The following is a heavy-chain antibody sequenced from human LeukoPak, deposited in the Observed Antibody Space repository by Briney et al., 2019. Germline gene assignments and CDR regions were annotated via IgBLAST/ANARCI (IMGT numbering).Heavy chain of an antibody. D-gene: IGHD3-22*01. CDR2: IYYSGST. Sequence: SETLSLTCTVSGGSISSSSYYWGWIRQPPGKGLEWIGSIYYSGSTYYNPSLKSRVTISVDTSKNQFSLKLSSVTAADTAVYYCASRSGYYGTAFDIWGQGTMVTVSS. J-gene: IGHJ3*02. V-gene: IGHV4-39*01. CDR3: ASRSGYYGTAFDI. CDR1: GGSISSSSYY.